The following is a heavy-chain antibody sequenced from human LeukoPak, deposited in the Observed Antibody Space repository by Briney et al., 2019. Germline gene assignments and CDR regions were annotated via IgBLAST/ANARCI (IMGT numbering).Heavy chain of an antibody. Sequence: PSETLSLTCTVSGGSISSYYWSWIRQPAGKGLEWIGRIYSSGSTNYNPSLKSRVTMSVDTSKNQFSLKLTSVTAADTAVYYCARDVWGYCKGISCYVYMDDWGTGITVTVS. J-gene: IGHJ6*03. CDR1: GGSISSYY. D-gene: IGHD2-2*01. V-gene: IGHV4-4*07. CDR3: ARDVWGYCKGISCYVYMDD. CDR2: IYSSGST.